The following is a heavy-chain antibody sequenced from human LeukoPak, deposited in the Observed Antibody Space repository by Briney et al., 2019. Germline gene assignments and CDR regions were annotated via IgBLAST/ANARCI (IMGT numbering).Heavy chain of an antibody. CDR2: IYTSGST. J-gene: IGHJ5*02. D-gene: IGHD1-26*01. V-gene: IGHV4-61*02. CDR3: ARGQGATVPQVGKNWFDP. Sequence: PSQTLSLTCTVSGGSISSGSYYWSWLRQPAGRGLEWLGRIYTSGSTNYNPSLRSRVILSVDTSKNQFSLKLISVTVADTAIYYCARGQGATVPQVGKNWFDPWGQGTRVTVSS. CDR1: GGSISSGSYY.